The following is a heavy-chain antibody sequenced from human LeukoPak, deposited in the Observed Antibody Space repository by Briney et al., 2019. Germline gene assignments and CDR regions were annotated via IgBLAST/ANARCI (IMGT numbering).Heavy chain of an antibody. V-gene: IGHV3-30*02. D-gene: IGHD3-22*01. CDR2: IRYDGSNK. CDR3: AKDRYDSSGYYHTVEDYFDY. CDR1: GFTFSSYG. Sequence: GGSLRLSCAASGFTFSSYGMHWVRQAPGKGLEWVAFIRYDGSNKYYADSVKGRFTISRDNSKNTLYLQMNSLRAEDTAVYYCAKDRYDSSGYYHTVEDYFDYWGQGTLVTVSS. J-gene: IGHJ4*02.